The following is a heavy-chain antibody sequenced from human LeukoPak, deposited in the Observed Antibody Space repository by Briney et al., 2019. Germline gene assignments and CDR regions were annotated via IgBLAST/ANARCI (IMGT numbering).Heavy chain of an antibody. CDR1: GGSIGSYY. CDR3: ARDLLRAFDY. V-gene: IGHV4-4*07. J-gene: IGHJ4*02. D-gene: IGHD1-26*01. CDR2: IYTSGST. Sequence: SDTLSLTCTVSGGSIGSYYWSWIRQPAGKGLEWIGRIYTSGSTNYNPSLKSRVTISVDTSKNQFSLKLSSVTAADTAVYYCARDLLRAFDYWGQGTLVTVSS.